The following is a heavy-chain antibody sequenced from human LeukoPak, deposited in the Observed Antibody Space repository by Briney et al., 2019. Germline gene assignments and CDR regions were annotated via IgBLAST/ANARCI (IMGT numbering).Heavy chain of an antibody. CDR2: IGSISNNYK. V-gene: IGHV3-21*01. Sequence: PGGSLRLSCEASGFTFSTYNMHWVRQAPGKGLEWVSTIGSISNNYKYYADSVKGRFTTSRDNAKNSLYLQMNSLGAEDTAVYFCARGTNWSPLDFDFWGQGTLVTVSS. D-gene: IGHD3-3*01. J-gene: IGHJ4*02. CDR3: ARGTNWSPLDFDF. CDR1: GFTFSTYN.